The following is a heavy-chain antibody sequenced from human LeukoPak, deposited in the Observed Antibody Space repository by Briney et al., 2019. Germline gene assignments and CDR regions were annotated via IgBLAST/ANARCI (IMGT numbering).Heavy chain of an antibody. Sequence: GGSLRLSCAASGFTFSDFYMSWVRQAPGKGLEWVSYIGSGGSTIYYADSVKGRFTISRDNSKDSPYLQMNSLRAEDTAVYYCARSRPVLGSYRHCDYWGQGTRVSVSS. CDR2: IGSGGSTI. CDR3: ARSRPVLGSYRHCDY. D-gene: IGHD3-16*02. J-gene: IGHJ4*02. V-gene: IGHV3-11*01. CDR1: GFTFSDFY.